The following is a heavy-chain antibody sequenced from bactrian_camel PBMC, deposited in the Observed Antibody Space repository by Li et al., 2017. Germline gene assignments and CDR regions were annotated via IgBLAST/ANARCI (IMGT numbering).Heavy chain of an antibody. Sequence: HVQLVESGGGLVQPGGSLRLACEGSGFTFSNYYIYWVRQGPGKGLEWVASIDAIGRTTFYADSVKGRFTISRDTATDTVYLQMNSLRPEDTAMYYCAVQFLEASCARVHAIDDWGQGTQVTVS. D-gene: IGHD4*01. CDR3: AVQFLEASCARVHAIDD. CDR2: IDAIGRTT. J-gene: IGHJ4*01. CDR1: GFTFSNYY. V-gene: IGHV3S1*01.